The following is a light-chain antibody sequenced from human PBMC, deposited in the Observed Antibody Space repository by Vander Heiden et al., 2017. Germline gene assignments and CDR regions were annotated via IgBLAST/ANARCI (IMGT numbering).Light chain of an antibody. CDR1: QSVSSSY. V-gene: IGKV3-20*01. CDR2: GAS. J-gene: IGKJ2*01. Sequence: EIVLTQPPVTLSVSPGERATLSCRASQSVSSSYLAWYQQKPGQAPRLLIYGASSRATGIPDRFSGSGSGTDFTLTISRLEPEDFAVYYCQQYGSSLYTFGQGTKLEIK. CDR3: QQYGSSLYT.